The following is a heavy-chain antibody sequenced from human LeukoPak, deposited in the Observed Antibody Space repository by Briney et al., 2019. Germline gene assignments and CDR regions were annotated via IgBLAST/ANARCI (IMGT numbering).Heavy chain of an antibody. Sequence: GGSLRLSCAASGFIFSSYSMSWVRQARGKGLEWVSVITGSGGNTYYADSVKGRFTISKDNSKNTVYLQMSSLRVDDTAVYYCAKAASSSWPSYYYGMDVWGQGTTVTVSS. J-gene: IGHJ6*02. CDR1: GFIFSSYS. V-gene: IGHV3-23*01. CDR3: AKAASSSWPSYYYGMDV. D-gene: IGHD6-13*01. CDR2: ITGSGGNT.